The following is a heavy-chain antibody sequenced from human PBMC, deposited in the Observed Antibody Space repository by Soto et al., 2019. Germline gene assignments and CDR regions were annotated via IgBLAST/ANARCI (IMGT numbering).Heavy chain of an antibody. CDR3: VMVDNYVTPTPQDV. J-gene: IGHJ6*02. V-gene: IGHV1-18*01. Sequence: QVQLVQSGDEVKKPGASVKVSCKASGYIFVNYGIAWVRQAPGQGLEWMGWISPYTGNTHSATKVQGRLTMTTNTSTNTANMDLGRLTSDDTAVYYCVMVDNYVTPTPQDVWGQGTTVTVSS. CDR2: ISPYTGNT. CDR1: GYIFVNYG. D-gene: IGHD3-16*01.